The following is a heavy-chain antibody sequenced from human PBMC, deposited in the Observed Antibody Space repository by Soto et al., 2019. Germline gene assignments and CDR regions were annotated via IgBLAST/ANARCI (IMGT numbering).Heavy chain of an antibody. CDR2: ISAYNGNT. CDR1: GYTFASYA. Sequence: ASVKVSCKASGYTFASYAISWMRQAPGQGLEWMGWISAYNGNTNYAQKLQGRVTMTTDTSTSTAYMELRSLRSDDTAVYYCARDSCSSTSCYGPYYYYGMDVWGQGTTVTVSS. D-gene: IGHD2-2*01. V-gene: IGHV1-18*01. CDR3: ARDSCSSTSCYGPYYYYGMDV. J-gene: IGHJ6*02.